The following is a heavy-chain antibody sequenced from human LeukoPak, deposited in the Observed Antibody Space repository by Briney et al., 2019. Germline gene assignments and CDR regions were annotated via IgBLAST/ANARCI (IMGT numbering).Heavy chain of an antibody. CDR3: AKDLVSSGWYLRYFDY. J-gene: IGHJ4*02. CDR1: GFTFSSYA. D-gene: IGHD6-19*01. V-gene: IGHV3-23*01. CDR2: ISGSGGST. Sequence: GGSLRLSCAASGFTFSSYAMSWVRQAPGKGLEWVSAISGSGGSTYYADSVKGRFTVSRDNSKNTLYLQMNSLRAEDTAVYYCAKDLVSSGWYLRYFDYGGQGTLVTVSS.